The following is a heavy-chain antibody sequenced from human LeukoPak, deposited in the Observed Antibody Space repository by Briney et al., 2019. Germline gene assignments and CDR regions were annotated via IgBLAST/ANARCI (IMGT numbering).Heavy chain of an antibody. CDR1: GFTFSTYW. CDR2: IKQDGSEK. D-gene: IGHD2/OR15-2a*01. CDR3: AGGGKIAGYYYFYMDV. Sequence: GGSLRLSCVASGFTFSTYWMSWVRQAPGKGLEWVAHIKQDGSEKYSVDSVKGRFTISRDNAKNSLSLQVNSLRAEDTAVYYCAGGGKIAGYYYFYMDVWGKGTTVIVSS. J-gene: IGHJ6*03. V-gene: IGHV3-7*01.